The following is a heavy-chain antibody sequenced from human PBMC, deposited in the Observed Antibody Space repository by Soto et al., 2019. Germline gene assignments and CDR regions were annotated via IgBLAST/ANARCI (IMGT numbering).Heavy chain of an antibody. D-gene: IGHD3-9*01. Sequence: SETLSLTCTVSGGSISSGGYYWSWIRQHPGKGLEWIGYIYYSGSTYYNPSLKSRVTISVDTSKNQFSLKLSSVTAADTAVYYCARVDLELRYFDWLINGFDYWGQGTLVTVSS. CDR3: ARVDLELRYFDWLINGFDY. J-gene: IGHJ4*02. CDR1: GGSISSGGYY. CDR2: IYYSGST. V-gene: IGHV4-31*03.